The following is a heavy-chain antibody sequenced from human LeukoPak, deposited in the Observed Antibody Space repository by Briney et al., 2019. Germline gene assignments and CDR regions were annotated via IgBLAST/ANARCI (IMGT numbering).Heavy chain of an antibody. CDR2: ISAYNGNT. Sequence: ASVKVSCKASGYTFTSYGISWVRQAPGQGLEWMGWISAYNGNTNYAQKLQGGVTMTTDTSTSTAYMELRSLRSDDTAVYYCASTYDSSGPNDYWGQGTLVTVSS. D-gene: IGHD3-22*01. J-gene: IGHJ4*02. CDR3: ASTYDSSGPNDY. V-gene: IGHV1-18*01. CDR1: GYTFTSYG.